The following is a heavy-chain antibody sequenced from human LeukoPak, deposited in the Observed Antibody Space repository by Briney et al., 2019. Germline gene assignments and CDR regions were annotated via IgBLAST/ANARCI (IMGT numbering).Heavy chain of an antibody. V-gene: IGHV3-9*01. CDR2: ISWNSGSI. CDR3: AKDLTSSSSYFQH. CDR1: GFTFSSYW. D-gene: IGHD6-6*01. J-gene: IGHJ1*01. Sequence: GGSLRLSCVASGFTFSSYWMHWVRQAPGKGLEWVSGISWNSGSIGYADSVKGRFTISRDNAKNSLYLQMNSLGAEDTALYYCAKDLTSSSSYFQHWGQGTLVTVSS.